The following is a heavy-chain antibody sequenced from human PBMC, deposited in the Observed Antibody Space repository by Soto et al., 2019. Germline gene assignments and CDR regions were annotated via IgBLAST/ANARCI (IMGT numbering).Heavy chain of an antibody. CDR2: IYYSGST. CDR3: AGPGIAAAGMADYYYGMDV. D-gene: IGHD6-13*01. Sequence: SETLSLTCTVSGGSISSSSYYWGWIRQPPGKGLEWIGSIYYSGSTYYNPSLKSRVTISVDTSKNQFSLKLSSVTDADTAVYYCAGPGIAAAGMADYYYGMDVWGQGTTVTVSS. V-gene: IGHV4-39*01. J-gene: IGHJ6*02. CDR1: GGSISSSSYY.